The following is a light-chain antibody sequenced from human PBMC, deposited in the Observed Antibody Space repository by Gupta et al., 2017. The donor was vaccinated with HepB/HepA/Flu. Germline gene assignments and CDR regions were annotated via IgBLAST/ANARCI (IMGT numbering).Light chain of an antibody. V-gene: IGKV3-15*01. CDR1: QSISNN. CDR2: AAS. CDR3: QHYSKWPYT. J-gene: IGKJ2*01. Sequence: EVVMTQSPATLSLSPGERATLSCRASQSISNNVAWYQQKPGQAPRLLIYAASTRPTGIPARFSGSGSATEFTLIITSLQSEDFALYYCQHYSKWPYTFGQGTKVEIK.